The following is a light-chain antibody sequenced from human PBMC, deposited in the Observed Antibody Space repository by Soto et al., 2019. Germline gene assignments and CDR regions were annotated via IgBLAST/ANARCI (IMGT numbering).Light chain of an antibody. J-gene: IGKJ1*01. CDR2: GAS. CDR1: QSISSLY. V-gene: IGKV3-20*01. Sequence: EIVLTQSPGTLSLSPGERATLSCRASQSISSLYLAWYQQKPGQPPRLLIYGASSRATDIPDRFSGGGSGTDFTLTISRLEPEDFAVYYCHHYGSPPPRPVGQGTKVDIK. CDR3: HHYGSPPPRP.